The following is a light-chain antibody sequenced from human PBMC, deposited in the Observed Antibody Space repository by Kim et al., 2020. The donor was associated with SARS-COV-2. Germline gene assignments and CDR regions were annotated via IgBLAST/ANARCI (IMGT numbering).Light chain of an antibody. Sequence: QSALTQPASVSGSPGQSITISCTGTSSDVGAYNYVSWYQHHPGKAPKLMIYEVNNRPSGVSNRFSGSKSGNTASLTISGLQAEDEADYYCNSYTKSATLVFGGGTQLIVL. V-gene: IGLV2-14*01. CDR1: SSDVGAYNY. CDR3: NSYTKSATLV. CDR2: EVN. J-gene: IGLJ3*02.